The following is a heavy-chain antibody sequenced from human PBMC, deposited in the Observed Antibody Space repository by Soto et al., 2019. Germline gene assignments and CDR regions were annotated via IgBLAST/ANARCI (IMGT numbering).Heavy chain of an antibody. CDR1: DDSISNYY. CDR3: ARLGVMVRGSSNWFDP. J-gene: IGHJ5*02. D-gene: IGHD3-10*01. V-gene: IGHV4-59*01. CDR2: SYYIGST. Sequence: QVQLQESGPGLVKPSETLSLICTVSDDSISNYYWSWIRQPPGKGLEWIGSSYYIGSTNYNPSLTGRVTISVDPSQNELSLKLTSVTAADAAVYYCARLGVMVRGSSNWFDPWGQGTLVTVSS.